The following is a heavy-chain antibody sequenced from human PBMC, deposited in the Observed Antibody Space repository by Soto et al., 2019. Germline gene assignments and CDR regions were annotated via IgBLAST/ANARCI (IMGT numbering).Heavy chain of an antibody. CDR1: GGTFSSYA. J-gene: IGHJ4*02. D-gene: IGHD2-15*01. CDR2: IIPIFGTA. V-gene: IGHV1-69*06. CDR3: ARDSIRGYCSGGSCYSDY. Sequence: VQLVQSGAEVKKPGSSVKVSCKASGGTFSSYAISWVRQAPGQGLEWMGGIIPIFGTANYAQKFQGRVTITADKSTSTAYMELSSLRSEDTAVYYCARDSIRGYCSGGSCYSDYWGQGTLVTVSS.